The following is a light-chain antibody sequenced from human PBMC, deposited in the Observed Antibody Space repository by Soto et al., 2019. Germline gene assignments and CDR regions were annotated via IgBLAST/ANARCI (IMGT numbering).Light chain of an antibody. CDR2: GTS. J-gene: IGKJ5*01. CDR3: QQYASSPT. Sequence: EIVLTQSPGTLSLSPGERATLSCRASQSVPNRQLGWYQQKPGQPPRLLIYGTSTRATGIPDRFGGSGSGTDFTLTISKLEPEDFAVYHCQQYASSPTFGQGTRLEIK. CDR1: QSVPNRQ. V-gene: IGKV3-20*01.